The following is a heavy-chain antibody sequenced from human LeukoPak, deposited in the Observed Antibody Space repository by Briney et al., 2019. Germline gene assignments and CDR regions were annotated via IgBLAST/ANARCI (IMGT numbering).Heavy chain of an antibody. CDR3: ARVAAGYSVNYFDY. J-gene: IGHJ4*02. CDR1: EFAFSTYN. V-gene: IGHV3-48*02. CDR2: ISTGSSTT. Sequence: TGGSLRLSCAASEFAFSTYNMNWVRQAPGKGLEWVSYISTGSSTTYYEDSVKGRFTISRDNVENSLYLQMNSLRDEDTAVYYCARVAAGYSVNYFDYWGQGTLVTVSS. D-gene: IGHD4-23*01.